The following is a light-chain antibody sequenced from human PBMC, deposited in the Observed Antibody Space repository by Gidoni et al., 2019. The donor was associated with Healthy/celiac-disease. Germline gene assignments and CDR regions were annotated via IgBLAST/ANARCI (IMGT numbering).Light chain of an antibody. CDR2: RNN. V-gene: IGLV1-47*01. J-gene: IGLJ1*01. CDR3: AAWDDSLSGFYV. Sequence: QSVLTQPPSASGTPGQRVTISCSGSSSNIGSNYVYWYQQLPGTAPKLLIYRNNQRPSGVPDRFSGSKSGTSASLAISGLRSEDEADYYCAAWDDSLSGFYVFGTGTKVPV. CDR1: SSNIGSNY.